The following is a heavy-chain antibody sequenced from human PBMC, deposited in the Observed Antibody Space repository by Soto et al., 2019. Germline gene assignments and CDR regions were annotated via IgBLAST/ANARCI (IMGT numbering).Heavy chain of an antibody. V-gene: IGHV3-30-3*01. Sequence: GGSLRLSCAASGFTFSSYAMHWVRQAPGKGLEWVAVISYDGSNKYYADSVKGRFTISRDNSKNTLYLQMNSLRAEDTAVYYCARESAAAGTYYYYYYGMDVWGQGPTVTVPS. CDR3: ARESAAAGTYYYYYYGMDV. CDR2: ISYDGSNK. D-gene: IGHD6-13*01. J-gene: IGHJ6*02. CDR1: GFTFSSYA.